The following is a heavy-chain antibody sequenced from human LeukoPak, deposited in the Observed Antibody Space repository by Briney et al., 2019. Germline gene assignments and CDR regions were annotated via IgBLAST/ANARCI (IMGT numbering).Heavy chain of an antibody. Sequence: SVKVSYKASRGTFSSYAISWVRQAPGQGLEWLGGIIPIFGTANYAQKFQGRVTITADESTSTAYMELSSLRSEDTAVYYCARGRAPAAKSHYYGMDVWGQGTTVTVSS. J-gene: IGHJ6*02. CDR1: RGTFSSYA. V-gene: IGHV1-69*13. D-gene: IGHD2-2*01. CDR2: IIPIFGTA. CDR3: ARGRAPAAKSHYYGMDV.